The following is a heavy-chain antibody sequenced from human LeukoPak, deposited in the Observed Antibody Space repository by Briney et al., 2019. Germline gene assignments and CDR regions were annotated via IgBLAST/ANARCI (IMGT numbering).Heavy chain of an antibody. J-gene: IGHJ6*02. V-gene: IGHV1-69*04. CDR1: GGTFSSYA. Sequence: SVKVSCKASGGTFSSYAISWVRQAPGQGLEWMGRIIPILGIANYAQKFQGRVTITADKSTSTAYMELSSLRSEDTAVYYCARDAQLLTYGMDVWGQGTTVTVSS. CDR2: IIPILGIA. D-gene: IGHD2-2*01. CDR3: ARDAQLLTYGMDV.